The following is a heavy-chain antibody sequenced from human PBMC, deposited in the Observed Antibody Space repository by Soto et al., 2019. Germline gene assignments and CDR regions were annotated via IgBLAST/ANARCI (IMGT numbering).Heavy chain of an antibody. J-gene: IGHJ5*02. CDR3: AREHRGGYCISTSCSRSNWFDL. CDR1: GGSIFSSSYY. D-gene: IGHD2-2*01. Sequence: SETLSLTCTVSGGSIFSSSYYWGWIRQPPGKGLEWIGSIYYSGNTYYNPSLKSRVTISVDTSKNQFSLKLSSVTAADTAVYYCAREHRGGYCISTSCSRSNWFDLWGQGTLVTVSS. V-gene: IGHV4-39*07. CDR2: IYYSGNT.